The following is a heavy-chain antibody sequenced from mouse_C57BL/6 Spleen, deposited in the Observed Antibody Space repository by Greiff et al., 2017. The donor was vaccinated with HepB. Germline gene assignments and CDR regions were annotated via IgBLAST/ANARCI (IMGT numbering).Heavy chain of an antibody. Sequence: QVQLQQPGAELVRPGSSVKLSCKASGYTFTSYWMHWVKQRPIQGLEWIGNIDPSDSETHYNQKFKDKATLTVDKSSSTAYMQLSSLTSEDSAVYYCARWYYYGSSHPHFDYWGQGTTLTVSS. V-gene: IGHV1-52*01. D-gene: IGHD1-1*01. CDR2: IDPSDSET. J-gene: IGHJ2*01. CDR1: GYTFTSYW. CDR3: ARWYYYGSSHPHFDY.